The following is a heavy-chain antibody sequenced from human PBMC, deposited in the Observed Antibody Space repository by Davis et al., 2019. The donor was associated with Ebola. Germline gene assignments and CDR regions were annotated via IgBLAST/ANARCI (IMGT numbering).Heavy chain of an antibody. CDR2: IKSDGSSA. J-gene: IGHJ4*02. Sequence: PGGSLRLSCAASGFTFSGHWMHWVRQSPGKGLVWVSQIKSDGSSATYADSVKGRFTIPRDNAKNTLYLQMNSLRAEDTAVYYCGSPVVAWGQGTLVTVSS. D-gene: IGHD2-15*01. CDR1: GFTFSGHW. V-gene: IGHV3-74*01. CDR3: GSPVVA.